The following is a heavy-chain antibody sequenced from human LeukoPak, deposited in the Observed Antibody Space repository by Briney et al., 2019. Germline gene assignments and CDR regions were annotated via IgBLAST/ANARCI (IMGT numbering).Heavy chain of an antibody. CDR3: AGGRLLSAFDI. CDR1: GYTFTGYY. CDR2: INPSTGGT. V-gene: IGHV1-2*02. D-gene: IGHD2-2*01. J-gene: IGHJ3*02. Sequence: ASVKVSCKASGYTFTGYYMHWVRQAPGQGLEWMGWINPSTGGTDYAQKFQGRVTMTRDTSISTAYMELSRLRSDDTAVYYCAGGRLLSAFDIWGQGTMVTVSS.